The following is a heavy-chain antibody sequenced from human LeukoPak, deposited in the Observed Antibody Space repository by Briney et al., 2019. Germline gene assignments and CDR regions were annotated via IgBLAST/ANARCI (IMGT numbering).Heavy chain of an antibody. Sequence: KTGGSLRLSCAASGFTFSSYSMNWVRQAPGKGLEWVSSISSSSSYIYYADSVKGRFTISRDNAKNSLYLQMNSLRAEDTAVYYCARDSRQWLDPYYYYYYGMDVWGQGTTVTVSS. CDR3: ARDSRQWLDPYYYYYYGMDV. CDR1: GFTFSSYS. J-gene: IGHJ6*02. D-gene: IGHD6-19*01. CDR2: ISSSSSYI. V-gene: IGHV3-21*01.